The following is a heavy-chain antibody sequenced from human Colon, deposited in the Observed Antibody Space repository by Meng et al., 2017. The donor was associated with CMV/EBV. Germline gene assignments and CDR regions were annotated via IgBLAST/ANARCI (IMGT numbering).Heavy chain of an antibody. V-gene: IGHV3-74*01. CDR3: ARGMDSNVLQQ. J-gene: IGHJ1*01. CDR2: INSDGSNT. Sequence: GESLKISCAASGFTSTTNWMHWVRQVPGKGLVWVSRINSDGSNTNYADSVKGRFTISRDNGKNTLSLQMNSLRVEDMGVYYCARGMDSNVLQQWGQGTLVTVSS. D-gene: IGHD4-11*01. CDR1: GFTSTTNW.